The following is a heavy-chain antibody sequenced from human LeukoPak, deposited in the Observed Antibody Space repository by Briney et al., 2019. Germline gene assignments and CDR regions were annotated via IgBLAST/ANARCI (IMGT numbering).Heavy chain of an antibody. CDR2: INPNSGGT. D-gene: IGHD5-12*01. Sequence: ASVKVSCKASGGTFSSYAISWVRQAPGQGLEWMGWINPNSGGTNYAQKFQGRVTMTRDTSISTAYMERSRLRSDDTAVYYCARAKGIGGYSGYEDYWGQGTLVTVSS. V-gene: IGHV1-2*02. CDR1: GGTFSSYA. J-gene: IGHJ4*02. CDR3: ARAKGIGGYSGYEDY.